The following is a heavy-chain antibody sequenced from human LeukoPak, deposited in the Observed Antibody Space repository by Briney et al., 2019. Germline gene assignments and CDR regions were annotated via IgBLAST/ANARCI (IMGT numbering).Heavy chain of an antibody. CDR1: GFTFSSYG. D-gene: IGHD6-19*01. Sequence: GGSLRLSCAASGFTFSSYGTHWVRQAPGKGLEWVAVISYDGSNKYYADSVKGRFTISRDNSKNTLYLQMNSLRAEDTAVYYCAKDSGYSSGWPLDYWGQGTLVTVSS. J-gene: IGHJ4*02. V-gene: IGHV3-30*18. CDR3: AKDSGYSSGWPLDY. CDR2: ISYDGSNK.